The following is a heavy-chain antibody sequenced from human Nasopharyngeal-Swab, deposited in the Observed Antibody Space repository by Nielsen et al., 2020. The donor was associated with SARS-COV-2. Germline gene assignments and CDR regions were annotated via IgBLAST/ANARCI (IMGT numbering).Heavy chain of an antibody. Sequence: GGSLRLSCAASGFTFSSYGMHWVRQAPGKGLEWLTVIASDGSNKFYADSVKGRFTISRDHSKNTLYLQMTSLRAEDTAVYYCAKGSYDSWYLPFDYWGQGTLVTVSS. V-gene: IGHV3-30*18. CDR3: AKGSYDSWYLPFDY. CDR2: IASDGSNK. CDR1: GFTFSSYG. D-gene: IGHD6-13*01. J-gene: IGHJ4*02.